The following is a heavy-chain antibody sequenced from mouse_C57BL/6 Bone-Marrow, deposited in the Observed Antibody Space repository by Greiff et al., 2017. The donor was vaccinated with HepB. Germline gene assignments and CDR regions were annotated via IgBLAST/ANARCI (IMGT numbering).Heavy chain of an antibody. D-gene: IGHD3-2*02. CDR1: GFTFSSYG. J-gene: IGHJ3*01. Sequence: EVKLMESGGDLVKPGGSLKLSCAASGFTFSSYGMSWVRQTPDKRLEWVATISSGGSYTYYPDSVKGRFTISRDNAKNTLYLQMSSLKSEDTAMYYCARHSSGLTFAYWGQGTLVTVSA. CDR3: ARHSSGLTFAY. CDR2: ISSGGSYT. V-gene: IGHV5-6*01.